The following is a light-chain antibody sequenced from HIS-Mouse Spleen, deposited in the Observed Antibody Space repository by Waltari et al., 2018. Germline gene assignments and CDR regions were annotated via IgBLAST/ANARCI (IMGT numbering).Light chain of an antibody. CDR1: SSDVGSYNL. CDR3: CSYAGSSTVV. CDR2: EGS. Sequence: QSALTQPASVSGSPGQSITISCTGTSSDVGSYNLVSWYQQHPGKAPKLMSYEGSKRPEGVSNRFSGSKSGNTASLTISGLQAEDEADYYCCSYAGSSTVVFGGGTKLTVL. V-gene: IGLV2-23*01. J-gene: IGLJ2*01.